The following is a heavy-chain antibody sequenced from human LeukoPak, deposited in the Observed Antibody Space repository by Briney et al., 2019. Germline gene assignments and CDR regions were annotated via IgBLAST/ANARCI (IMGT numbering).Heavy chain of an antibody. CDR1: GYTFTSYD. Sequence: ASVKVSCKASGYTFTSYDINWVRQATGQGLEWMGWMNPNSSNTGYAQKFQGRVTMTRNTSISTAYMELSSLRSEDTAVYYCARGSNYGDYDQYYFDYWGQGTLVTVSS. J-gene: IGHJ4*02. V-gene: IGHV1-8*01. D-gene: IGHD4-17*01. CDR2: MNPNSSNT. CDR3: ARGSNYGDYDQYYFDY.